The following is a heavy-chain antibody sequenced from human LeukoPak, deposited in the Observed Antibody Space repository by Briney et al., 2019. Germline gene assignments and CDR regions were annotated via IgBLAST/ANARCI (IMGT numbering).Heavy chain of an antibody. CDR3: ARARRSIAAAGTKGMDV. CDR2: IYYSGST. V-gene: IGHV4-59*08. D-gene: IGHD6-13*01. J-gene: IGHJ6*02. Sequence: SETLSLTCTVSGGSISSYYWSWLRQPPGKGLEWIGYIYYSGSTNYNPSLKSRVTISVDTSKSQFSLKLSSVTAADTAVYYCARARRSIAAAGTKGMDVWGQGTTVTVSS. CDR1: GGSISSYY.